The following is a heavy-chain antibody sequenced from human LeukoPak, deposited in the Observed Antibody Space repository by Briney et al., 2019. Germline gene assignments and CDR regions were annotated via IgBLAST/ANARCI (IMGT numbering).Heavy chain of an antibody. CDR3: ARVLYCSSTSCYAIFAY. V-gene: IGHV1-46*01. CDR1: KYTFTDYS. Sequence: ASVKVSCKASKYTFTDYSIHWVRQAPGQGLEWMGKINPSGGSTSYAQKFQDRVTMTRDTSTSTVYMELSSLRSEDTAAYYCARVLYCSSTSCYAIFAYWGQGTLVTVSS. CDR2: INPSGGST. D-gene: IGHD2-2*01. J-gene: IGHJ4*02.